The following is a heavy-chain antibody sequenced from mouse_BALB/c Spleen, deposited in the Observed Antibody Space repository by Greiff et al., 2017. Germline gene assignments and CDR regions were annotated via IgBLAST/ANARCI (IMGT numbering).Heavy chain of an antibody. CDR3: ARDGGNYPFAY. D-gene: IGHD1-1*02. J-gene: IGHJ3*01. V-gene: IGHV5-4*02. CDR2: ISDGGSYT. Sequence: DVHLVESGGGLVKPGGSLKLSCAASGFTFSDYYMYWVRQTPEKRLEWVATISDGGSYTYYPDSVKGRFTISRDNAKNNLYLQMSSLKSEDTAMYYCARDGGNYPFAYWGQGTLVTVSA. CDR1: GFTFSDYY.